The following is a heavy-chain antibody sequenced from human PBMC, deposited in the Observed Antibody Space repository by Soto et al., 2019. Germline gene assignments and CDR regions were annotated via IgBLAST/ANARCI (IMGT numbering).Heavy chain of an antibody. V-gene: IGHV4-59*01. CDR1: GGSINYYY. Sequence: PSETLSLTCTVSGGSINYYYWTWIRQPPGKGLEWIGYIYYSGSTNYNPSLKSRVTISVDTSKNQFSLKLTSVTAADTAIYYCARSTSRYGDYAFDPWGQGTLVTVS. CDR3: ARSTSRYGDYAFDP. CDR2: IYYSGST. J-gene: IGHJ5*02. D-gene: IGHD4-17*01.